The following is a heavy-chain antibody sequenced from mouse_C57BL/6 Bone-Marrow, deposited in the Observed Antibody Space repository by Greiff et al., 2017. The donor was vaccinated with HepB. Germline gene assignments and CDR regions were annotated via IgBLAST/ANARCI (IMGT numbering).Heavy chain of an antibody. Sequence: VQLQQSGPELVKPGASVKISCKASGYAFSSSWMNWVKQVPGKGLEWIGRIYPGDGDTNYNGKFKGKATLTADKSSSTAYMQLSSLTSEDSAVYFCAISRDYFDYWGQGTTLTVSS. CDR3: AISRDYFDY. V-gene: IGHV1-82*01. J-gene: IGHJ2*01. CDR2: IYPGDGDT. CDR1: GYAFSSSW.